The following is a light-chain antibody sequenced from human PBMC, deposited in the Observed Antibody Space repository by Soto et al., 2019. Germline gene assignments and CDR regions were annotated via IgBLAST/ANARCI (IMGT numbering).Light chain of an antibody. J-gene: IGKJ3*01. CDR1: QSVSSY. V-gene: IGKV3-11*01. CDR2: DAS. CDR3: QPRSNWPPFT. Sequence: EIVLTQSPATLSLSPGERATLSCRASQSVSSYLAWYQQKPGQAPRLLIYDASNRATGIPARFSGSGSGTDFTLTISCLEPEDFAVYYCQPRSNWPPFTFGPGTKVDIK.